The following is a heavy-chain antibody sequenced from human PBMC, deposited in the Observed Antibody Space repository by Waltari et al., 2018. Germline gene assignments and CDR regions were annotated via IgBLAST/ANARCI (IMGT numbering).Heavy chain of an antibody. J-gene: IGHJ4*02. V-gene: IGHV1-46*01. CDR3: ARGGVVRIAAAGGDY. Sequence: QVQLVQSGAEVKKPGASVKVSCKASGYTFTSYYMHWVRQAPGQGLEWMGIINPSGGSTSYAQKFQGRVTMTRDTSTSTVYMELSSLRSEDTAVYYCARGGVVRIAAAGGDYWGQGTLVTVSS. D-gene: IGHD6-13*01. CDR1: GYTFTSYY. CDR2: INPSGGST.